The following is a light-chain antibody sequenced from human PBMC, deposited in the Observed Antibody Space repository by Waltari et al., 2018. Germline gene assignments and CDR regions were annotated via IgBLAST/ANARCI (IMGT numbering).Light chain of an antibody. Sequence: QSALTQPASVSGSPGQSITISCTGTSSDVGGYNSVSWYQDHPCQAPKVIIYDVSNRPSGVSDRFSGSKSGNTASLTISGLQAEDEADYYCSSQSSNSVVLFGGGTKLTVL. CDR3: SSQSSNSVVL. CDR2: DVS. V-gene: IGLV2-14*03. CDR1: SSDVGGYNS. J-gene: IGLJ2*01.